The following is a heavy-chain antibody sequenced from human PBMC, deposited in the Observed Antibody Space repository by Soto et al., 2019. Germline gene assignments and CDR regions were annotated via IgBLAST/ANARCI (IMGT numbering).Heavy chain of an antibody. D-gene: IGHD3-10*01. CDR1: GFTFSSYS. V-gene: IGHV3-48*02. CDR2: ISSSSSTI. Sequence: EVQLVESGGGLVQPGGYLRLSCAASGFTFSSYSMNWVRQAPGKGLEWVSYISSSSSTIYYADSVKGRFTISRDNAKNSLYLQMNSLRDEDTAVYYCASSYSGSYQIDYWGQGTLFTVSS. J-gene: IGHJ4*02. CDR3: ASSYSGSYQIDY.